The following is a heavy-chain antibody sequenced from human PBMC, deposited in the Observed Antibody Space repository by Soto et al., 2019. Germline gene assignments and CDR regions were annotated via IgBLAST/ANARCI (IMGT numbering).Heavy chain of an antibody. V-gene: IGHV3-23*01. J-gene: IGHJ4*02. CDR1: GFTFTNFA. CDR3: AKDRVYYSDY. Sequence: VGSLRLSCAASGFTFTNFAMSWVRQAPGRGLEWVSGIRISGDTTYYADSVMGRFTISRDNSKSTLYLQMNSLRAEDTAVYFCAKDRVYYSDYWGQGTLVTVSS. CDR2: IRISGDTT. D-gene: IGHD2-8*01.